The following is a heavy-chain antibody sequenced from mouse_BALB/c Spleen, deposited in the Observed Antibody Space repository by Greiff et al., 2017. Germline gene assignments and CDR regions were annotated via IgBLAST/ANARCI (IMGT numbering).Heavy chain of an antibody. CDR2: INPSNGRT. CDR1: GYTFTSYW. Sequence: QVQLQQPGAELVKPGASVKLSCKASGYTFTSYWMHWVKQRPGQGLEWIGEINPSNGRTNYNEKFKSKATLTVDKSSSTAYMQLSSLTSEDSAVYYCARDLRWFAYWGQGTLVTVSA. CDR3: ARDLRWFAY. D-gene: IGHD5-1*01. J-gene: IGHJ3*01. V-gene: IGHV1S81*02.